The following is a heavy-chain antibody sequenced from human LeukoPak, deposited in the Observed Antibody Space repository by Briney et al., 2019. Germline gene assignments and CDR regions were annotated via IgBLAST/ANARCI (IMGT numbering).Heavy chain of an antibody. CDR1: GYTFTAHY. V-gene: IGHV1-2*06. CDR2: INPNSGDT. J-gene: IGHJ4*02. CDR3: AREEDYVADY. Sequence: GASVKVSCKASGYTFTAHYLHWVRQAPGQGLEWMGRINPNSGDTVYAQTFQGRVTMTGDTSISTTYMELSRLRSDDTAVYYCAREEDYVADYWGQGTLVTVSS. D-gene: IGHD3-10*02.